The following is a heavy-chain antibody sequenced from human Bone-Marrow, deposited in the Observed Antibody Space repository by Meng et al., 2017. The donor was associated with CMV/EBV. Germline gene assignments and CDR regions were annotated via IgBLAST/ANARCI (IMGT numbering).Heavy chain of an antibody. CDR3: ARDSGATLGY. D-gene: IGHD1-26*01. V-gene: IGHV4-39*07. CDR2: IYHSGST. CDR1: GGSISSSSYY. J-gene: IGHJ4*02. Sequence: SETLSLTCTVSGGSISSSSYYWGWIRQPPGKGLEWIGEIYHSGSTNYNPSLKSRVTISVDKSKNQFSLKLSSVTAADTAVYYCARDSGATLGYWGQGTLGTVSS.